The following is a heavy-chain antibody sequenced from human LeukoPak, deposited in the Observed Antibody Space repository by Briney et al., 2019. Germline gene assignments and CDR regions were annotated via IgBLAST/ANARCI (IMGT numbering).Heavy chain of an antibody. D-gene: IGHD6-13*01. CDR1: GGSISSDYFY. J-gene: IGHJ4*02. V-gene: IGHV4-31*03. Sequence: PSETLSLTCTVSGGSISSDYFYWSWIRQHPGKGLEWIGYIYYGGSTYYNPSLKSRVSISVDTSKNQFSLKLSSVTVADTAVYYCARGYSSSWYSRPFDYWGQGTLVTVSS. CDR2: IYYGGST. CDR3: ARGYSSSWYSRPFDY.